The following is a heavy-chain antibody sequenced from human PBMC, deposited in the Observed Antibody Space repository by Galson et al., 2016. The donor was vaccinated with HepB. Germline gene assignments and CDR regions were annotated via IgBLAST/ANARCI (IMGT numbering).Heavy chain of an antibody. CDR1: RFTFSSYG. J-gene: IGHJ4*02. CDR2: ISHDSGSE. CDR3: VNRAEYSGRDNGFQY. V-gene: IGHV3-23*01. Sequence: SLRLSCAASRFTFSSYGMSWVRQAPGKGLEWVSGISHDSGSEFYGDSVKGRFAIYRDNSKNTVYLELNSLTAEDTAIYYCVNRAEYSGRDNGFQYWGRGTLVTVSS. D-gene: IGHD5-12*01.